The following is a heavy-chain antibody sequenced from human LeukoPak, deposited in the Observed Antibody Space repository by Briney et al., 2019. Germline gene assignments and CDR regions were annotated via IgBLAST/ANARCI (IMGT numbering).Heavy chain of an antibody. CDR1: GYSFTSYW. CDR2: IYPGDSDT. J-gene: IGHJ3*02. Sequence: GESLKISCKGSGYSFTSYWIGWVRQMPGKVLEWMGIIYPGDSDTRYSPSFQGQVTISADKSISTAYLQWSSLKASDTAMYYCARRLFTYYYDSSGYLDAFDIWGQGTMVTVSS. V-gene: IGHV5-51*01. D-gene: IGHD3-22*01. CDR3: ARRLFTYYYDSSGYLDAFDI.